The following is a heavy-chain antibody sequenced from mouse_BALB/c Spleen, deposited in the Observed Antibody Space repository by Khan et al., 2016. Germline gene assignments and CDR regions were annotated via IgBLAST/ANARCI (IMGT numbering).Heavy chain of an antibody. J-gene: IGHJ3*01. V-gene: IGHV5-12-1*01. CDR1: GIAFSNYD. D-gene: IGHD2-14*01. CDR3: TTRYYYGYDEGFGY. Sequence: EVELVESGGGLVKPGGSLKLSCAASGIAFSNYDMSWVRQTPEKRLEWVAYIINGGGTTYYPDTVKGRFTISRDNAYNTPYLQMSSLKSEDTAMYYCTTRYYYGYDEGFGYWGQGTLVTVSA. CDR2: IINGGGTT.